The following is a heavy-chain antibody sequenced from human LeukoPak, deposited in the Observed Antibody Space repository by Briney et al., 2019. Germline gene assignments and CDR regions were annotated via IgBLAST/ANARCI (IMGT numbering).Heavy chain of an antibody. V-gene: IGHV3-23*01. D-gene: IGHD3-10*01. CDR2: ISGSGGST. CDR1: GFTFSSYA. Sequence: PGGSLRLSCAASGFTFSSYAMSWVRQAPGKALEWVSAISGSGGSTYYADSVKGRFTISRDNSKNTLYLQMNSLRAEDTAVYYCARDYGSIDAFDIWGQGTMVTVSS. J-gene: IGHJ3*02. CDR3: ARDYGSIDAFDI.